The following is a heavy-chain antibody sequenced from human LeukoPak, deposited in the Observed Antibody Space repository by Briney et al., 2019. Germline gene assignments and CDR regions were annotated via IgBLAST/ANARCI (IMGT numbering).Heavy chain of an antibody. V-gene: IGHV1-18*01. CDR2: ISAYNGNT. CDR1: GYTFTSYG. CDR3: ARAQGPGITISHYYYVDV. J-gene: IGHJ6*03. Sequence: ASVKVSCKASGYTFTSYGISWVRQAPGQGLEWMGWISAYNGNTNYAQKLQGRVTMTTDTSTSTAYMELRSLRSDDTAVYYCARAQGPGITISHYYYVDVWGKGTTVTVSS. D-gene: IGHD3-3*01.